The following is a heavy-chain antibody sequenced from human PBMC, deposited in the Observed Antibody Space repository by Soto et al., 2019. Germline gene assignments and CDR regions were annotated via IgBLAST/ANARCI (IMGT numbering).Heavy chain of an antibody. J-gene: IGHJ5*02. D-gene: IGHD2-2*02. CDR3: ARVGPTYCSSTSCYTRRPYWFDP. V-gene: IGHV1-18*04. CDR1: GYTFTSYG. CDR2: ISAYNGNT. Sequence: ASVKVSCKASGYTFTSYGISWVPQAPGQGLEWMGWISAYNGNTNYAQKLQGRVTMTTDTSTSTAYMELRSLRSDDTAVYYCARVGPTYCSSTSCYTRRPYWFDPWGQGTRVTVSS.